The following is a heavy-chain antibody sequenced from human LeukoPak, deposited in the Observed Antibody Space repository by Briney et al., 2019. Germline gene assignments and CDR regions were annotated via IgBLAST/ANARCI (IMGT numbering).Heavy chain of an antibody. CDR2: INPSGGST. V-gene: IGHV1-46*01. D-gene: IGHD3-22*01. J-gene: IGHJ6*02. CDR1: GYTFTGCY. Sequence: ASVRVSCKASGYTFTGCYMHWVRQAPGQGLEWMGIINPSGGSTSYAQKFQGRVTMTRDTSTSTVYMELSSLRSEDTAVYYCAREGITMIVVANYYYGMDVWGQGTTVTVSS. CDR3: AREGITMIVVANYYYGMDV.